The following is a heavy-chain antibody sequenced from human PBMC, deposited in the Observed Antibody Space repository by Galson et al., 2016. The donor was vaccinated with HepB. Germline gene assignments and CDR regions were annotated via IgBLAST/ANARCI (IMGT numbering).Heavy chain of an antibody. J-gene: IGHJ5*01. Sequence: SLRLSCAASGFTFSNFAMHWVRQAPGKGLEWVAVIWYDGTSKYYVDSVKGRFTISRDNSKNTLNLQMNSLRADDTAVYYCAKVATPNRNYENWFDSWGQGTLVTVSS. CDR2: IWYDGTSK. CDR3: AKVATPNRNYENWFDS. V-gene: IGHV3-33*06. CDR1: GFTFSNFA. D-gene: IGHD4-11*01.